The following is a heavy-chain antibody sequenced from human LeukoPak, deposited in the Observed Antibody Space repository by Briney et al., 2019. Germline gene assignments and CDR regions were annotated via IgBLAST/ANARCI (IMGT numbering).Heavy chain of an antibody. J-gene: IGHJ4*02. D-gene: IGHD1-26*01. CDR3: ARDLGATRTDY. CDR1: GYTFTGYY. Sequence: VSVKVSCKASGYTFTGYYMHWVRQAPGRGLEWMGWINPNSGGTNYAQKFQGRVTMTRDTSISTAYMELSRLRSDDTAVYYCARDLGATRTDYWGQGTLVTVSS. CDR2: INPNSGGT. V-gene: IGHV1-2*02.